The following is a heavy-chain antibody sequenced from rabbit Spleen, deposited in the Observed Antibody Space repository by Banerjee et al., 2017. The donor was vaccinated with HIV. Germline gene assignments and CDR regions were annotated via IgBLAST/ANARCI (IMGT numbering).Heavy chain of an antibody. CDR1: GVSLNDKDV. Sequence: QEQLVESGGGLVKPGASLTLTCTASGVSLNDKDVMCWVRQAPGKGLEWIACIEAGSSGFTYFANWAKGRFTISRTSSTTVTLQMTSLTVADTATYFCARDTSSSFSSYGMDLWGPGTLVTVS. CDR2: IEAGSSGFT. CDR3: ARDTSSSFSSYGMDL. J-gene: IGHJ6*01. V-gene: IGHV1S45*01. D-gene: IGHD1-1*01.